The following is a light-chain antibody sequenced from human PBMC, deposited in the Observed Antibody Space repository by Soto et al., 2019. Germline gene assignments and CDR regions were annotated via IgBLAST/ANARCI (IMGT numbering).Light chain of an antibody. V-gene: IGKV1-5*01. CDR1: QSISSW. CDR2: DAS. J-gene: IGKJ3*01. Sequence: DIQLTQSPSTLSATVGARVTITCRASQSISSWLAWYQQKPGKAPKLLIYDASTLESGVPSRFSGDGSGTEFTLTISSLQPDDFATYYCQQCSSYSRFTFGPGTKVDIK. CDR3: QQCSSYSRFT.